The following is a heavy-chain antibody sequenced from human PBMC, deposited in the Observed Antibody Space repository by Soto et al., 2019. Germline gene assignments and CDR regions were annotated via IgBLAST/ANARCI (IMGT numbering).Heavy chain of an antibody. D-gene: IGHD4-17*01. Sequence: PSETLSLTCTVSGGYISSSSYYWGWIRQPPGKGLEWIGSIYYSGSTYYNPSLKSRVTISVDTSKNQFSLKLSSVTAADTAVYYCARQYYGDYDYYYGMDVWGQGTTVTVSS. J-gene: IGHJ6*02. V-gene: IGHV4-39*01. CDR2: IYYSGST. CDR1: GGYISSSSYY. CDR3: ARQYYGDYDYYYGMDV.